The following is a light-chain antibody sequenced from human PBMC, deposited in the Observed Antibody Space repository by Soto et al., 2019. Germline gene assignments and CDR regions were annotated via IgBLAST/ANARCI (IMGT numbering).Light chain of an antibody. Sequence: QSALTQPASVSGSPGQSITISCTGAVSEVAGYTYVSWYQQHPGKGPKVIIYDVSNRPSGVSNRFSGSKSGTTASLTISGLQAEDEADYYCSSFTRIIGLFGGGTKLTVL. CDR2: DVS. J-gene: IGLJ2*01. CDR1: VSEVAGYTY. CDR3: SSFTRIIGL. V-gene: IGLV2-14*03.